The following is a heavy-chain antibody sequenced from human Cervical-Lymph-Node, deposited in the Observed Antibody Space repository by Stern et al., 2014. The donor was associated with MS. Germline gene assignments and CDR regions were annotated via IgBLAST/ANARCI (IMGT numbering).Heavy chain of an antibody. CDR2: ISSSGDTI. V-gene: IGHV3-11*01. D-gene: IGHD5/OR15-5a*01. CDR3: VRGWEPRQDGPSVHDYDAFDI. CDR1: GFTFSDSY. J-gene: IGHJ3*02. Sequence: VQLVESGGGLVKPGGSLRLSCAASGFTFSDSYMTWIRQTPGKGLEWVSYISSSGDTIKYAESVKCRFTVSRDNAKNSLSLQMSSLRVEDTAVYYCVRGWEPRQDGPSVHDYDAFDIWGQGTMVTVSS.